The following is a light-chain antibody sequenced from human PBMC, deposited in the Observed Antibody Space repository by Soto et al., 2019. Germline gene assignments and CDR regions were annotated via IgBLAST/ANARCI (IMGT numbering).Light chain of an antibody. V-gene: IGKV3-20*01. CDR2: GAS. J-gene: IGKJ2*01. CDR1: QSVTSYY. CDR3: QLYGSSPYT. Sequence: EIVLTQSPGTLSLSPGERATLSCRASQSVTSYYLAWYQQRPGQAPRLLVYGASRRATDIPDRFSGSGSGTDFTLTISRLEPEDFAVYYCQLYGSSPYTFGQGTKLEIK.